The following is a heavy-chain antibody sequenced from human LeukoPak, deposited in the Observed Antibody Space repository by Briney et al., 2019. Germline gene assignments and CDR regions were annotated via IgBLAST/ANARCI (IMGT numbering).Heavy chain of an antibody. J-gene: IGHJ3*02. V-gene: IGHV3-48*01. CDR1: GFTFSSYS. D-gene: IGHD2-2*01. Sequence: GGSLRLSCAASGFTFSSYSMNWVRQAPGKGLEWVSYISSSSSTIYYADSVKGRFTISRDNAKNSLYLQMNSLRAEDTAVYYCASEPYEGYCSTTSCYWNAFDIWGLGTMVTVSS. CDR3: ASEPYEGYCSTTSCYWNAFDI. CDR2: ISSSSSTI.